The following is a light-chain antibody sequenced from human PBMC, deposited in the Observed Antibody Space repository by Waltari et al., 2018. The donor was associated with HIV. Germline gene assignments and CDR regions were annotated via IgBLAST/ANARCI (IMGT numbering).Light chain of an antibody. V-gene: IGLV3-21*02. CDR3: QVWDHTSDHPAV. J-gene: IGLJ2*01. Sequence: SYVLTQPPSVSVAPRQTARITCGGNNIGSKSVHWYQQKPGQAPVLVVDEDSDRPSGIPKRFSGSNSGNTATLTITRVEAGDEADFYCQVWDHTSDHPAVFGGGTKLTVL. CDR2: EDS. CDR1: NIGSKS.